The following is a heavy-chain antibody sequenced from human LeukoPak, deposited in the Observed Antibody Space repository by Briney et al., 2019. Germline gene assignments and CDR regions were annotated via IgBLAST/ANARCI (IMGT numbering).Heavy chain of an antibody. CDR1: GFTFSSYG. Sequence: GRSLRLSCAASGFTFSSYGMHWVRQAPGKGLEWVAVISYDGSNKYYADSVKGRFTISRDNSKNTLYLQMNSLRAEDTAVYYCAKDKDSANWFDPWGQGTLVTGSS. CDR3: AKDKDSANWFDP. CDR2: ISYDGSNK. J-gene: IGHJ5*02. D-gene: IGHD1-26*01. V-gene: IGHV3-30*18.